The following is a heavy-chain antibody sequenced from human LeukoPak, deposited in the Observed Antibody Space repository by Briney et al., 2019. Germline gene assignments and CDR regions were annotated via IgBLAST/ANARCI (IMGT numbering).Heavy chain of an antibody. J-gene: IGHJ4*02. CDR2: ISSTSSYI. V-gene: IGHV3-21*01. Sequence: PGGSLRLSCAASGFTFSTYSMNWVRQAPGKGLEWVSSISSTSSYIYYADSVKGRFTISRGNAQRSLYLQMNSLRAEDTAVYYCARVGYSSGWYFDYWGQGTLVTVSS. D-gene: IGHD6-19*01. CDR1: GFTFSTYS. CDR3: ARVGYSSGWYFDY.